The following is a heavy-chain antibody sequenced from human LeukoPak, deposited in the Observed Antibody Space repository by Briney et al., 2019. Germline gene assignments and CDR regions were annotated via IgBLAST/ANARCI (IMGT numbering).Heavy chain of an antibody. CDR1: GGTFSSYA. V-gene: IGHV1-69*13. Sequence: SVKVSCKASGGTFSSYAISWVRQAPGQGLEWMGGIIPIFGTANYAQKFQGRVTITADESSSTAYMELSSLRSEDTAVYYCARGFDILTGTYFDYWGQGTLVTVSS. CDR3: ARGFDILTGTYFDY. CDR2: IIPIFGTA. D-gene: IGHD3-9*01. J-gene: IGHJ4*02.